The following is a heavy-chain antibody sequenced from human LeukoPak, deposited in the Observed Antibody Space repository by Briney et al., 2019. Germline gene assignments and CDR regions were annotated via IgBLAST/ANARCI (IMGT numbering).Heavy chain of an antibody. CDR1: GGSVSSYY. CDR2: IYFGGTT. CDR3: ARGYTSGWYKYYFDY. V-gene: IGHV4-59*08. J-gene: IGHJ4*02. Sequence: SETLSLTCTVSGGSVSSYYWSWIRQPPGKGLEWIGYIYFGGTTSYNPSLKSRVTISVDTSKNQFSLKLNSVTAADTAVFYCARGYTSGWYKYYFDYWGQGTLVTVSS. D-gene: IGHD6-19*01.